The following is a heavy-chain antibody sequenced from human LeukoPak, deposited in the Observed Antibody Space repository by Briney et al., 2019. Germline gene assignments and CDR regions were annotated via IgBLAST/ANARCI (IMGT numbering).Heavy chain of an antibody. CDR2: IYYSGST. CDR1: GGSIRSDY. D-gene: IGHD5-18*01. CDR3: ARERAAMDS. V-gene: IGHV4-59*01. Sequence: SETLSLTCIVSGGSIRSDYWSWIRQPPGKGLEWIGYIYYSGSTNYNPSLKSRVTISVDTSKNQFSLKLNSVTSADTAVYFCARERAAMDSWGQGTLVTVSS. J-gene: IGHJ4*02.